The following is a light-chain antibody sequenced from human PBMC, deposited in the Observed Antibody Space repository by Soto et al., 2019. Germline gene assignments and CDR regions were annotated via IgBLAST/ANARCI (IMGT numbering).Light chain of an antibody. CDR1: QDITKY. CDR2: DAS. CDR3: QHYDNLPYT. V-gene: IGKV1-33*01. Sequence: DLQMTQSPSSLSASVGDRVTITCQASQDITKYLSWFQQKPGKVPKLLIYDASELETGVPSRFSGSGSGTDFTFTIRSLQPEDIATYYCQHYDNLPYTFGQGTKLEMK. J-gene: IGKJ2*01.